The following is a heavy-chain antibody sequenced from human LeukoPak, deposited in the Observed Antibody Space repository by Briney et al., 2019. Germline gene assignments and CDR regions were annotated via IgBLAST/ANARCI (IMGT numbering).Heavy chain of an antibody. V-gene: IGHV1-69*13. CDR1: GGTFSSYA. CDR3: AREAKRHYFDY. CDR2: IIPIFGTA. Sequence: GASVKVSCKASGGTFSSYAISWVRQAPGQGLEWMGGIIPIFGTANYAQRFQGRVTITADESTSTAYMELSSLRSEDTAVYYCAREAKRHYFDYWGQGTLVTVSS. J-gene: IGHJ4*02.